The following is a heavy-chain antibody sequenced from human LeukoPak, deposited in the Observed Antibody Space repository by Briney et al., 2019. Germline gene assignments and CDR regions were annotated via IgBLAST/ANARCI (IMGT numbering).Heavy chain of an antibody. CDR3: AREGGSYSALDY. CDR1: GGSINSYY. CDR2: INHSGST. Sequence: SETLSLTCTVSGGSINSYYWSWIRQPPGKGLEWIGEINHSGSTNYNPSLKSRVTISVDTSKNQFSLKLSSVTAADTAVYYCAREGGSYSALDYWGQGTLVTVSS. D-gene: IGHD1-26*01. V-gene: IGHV4-34*01. J-gene: IGHJ4*02.